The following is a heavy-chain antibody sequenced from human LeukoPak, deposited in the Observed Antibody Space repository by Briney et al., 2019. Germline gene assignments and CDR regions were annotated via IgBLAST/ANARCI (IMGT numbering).Heavy chain of an antibody. J-gene: IGHJ4*02. V-gene: IGHV3-23*01. CDR3: AKDRNSGFLAVAGAFDY. CDR2: ISGSGGST. CDR1: GFTFSSYW. D-gene: IGHD6-19*01. Sequence: GGSLRLSCAASGFTFSSYWMHWVRQAPGKGLVWVSAISGSGGSTYYADSVKGRFTISRDNSKNTLYLQMNSLRAEDTAVYYCAKDRNSGFLAVAGAFDYWGQGTLVTVSS.